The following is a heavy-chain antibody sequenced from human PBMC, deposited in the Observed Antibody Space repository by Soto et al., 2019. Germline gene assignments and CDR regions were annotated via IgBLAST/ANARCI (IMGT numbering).Heavy chain of an antibody. CDR2: ISAYNGNT. V-gene: IGHV1-18*01. Sequence: QVQLVQSGAEVKKPGASVKVSCKASGYTFTSYGISWVRQAPGQGLEYMGWISAYNGNTNYAQNLQGRVTMTTDTSTSTAYRELRSRRSDDTAVYYSARGGRNTAEAYWGQGTLVTVSS. CDR3: ARGGRNTAEAY. D-gene: IGHD5-18*01. CDR1: GYTFTSYG. J-gene: IGHJ4*02.